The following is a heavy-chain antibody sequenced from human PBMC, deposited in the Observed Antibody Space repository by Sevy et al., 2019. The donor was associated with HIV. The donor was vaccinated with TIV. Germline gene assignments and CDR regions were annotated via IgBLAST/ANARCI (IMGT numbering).Heavy chain of an antibody. J-gene: IGHJ3*02. CDR3: AKDRPSYYYDSQGAFDI. CDR2: ISYDGSNK. CDR1: GFTFSSYG. D-gene: IGHD3-22*01. Sequence: GGSLRLSCAASGFTFSSYGMHWVRQAPGKGLEWVAVISYDGSNKYYADSVKGRFTISRDNSKNTLYLQMNSLRAEDTAVYYCAKDRPSYYYDSQGAFDIWGQRTMVTVSS. V-gene: IGHV3-30*18.